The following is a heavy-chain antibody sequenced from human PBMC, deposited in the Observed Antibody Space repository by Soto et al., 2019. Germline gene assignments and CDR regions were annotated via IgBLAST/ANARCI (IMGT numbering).Heavy chain of an antibody. D-gene: IGHD5-12*01. J-gene: IGHJ6*02. CDR3: AKSGYSAYNFSGMDV. CDR1: GFTFSNYA. V-gene: IGHV3-23*01. CDR2: ISGGAGTT. Sequence: DVQLLESGGGLVQPGGSLRLSCAASGFTFSNYAMSWVRQAPGKGLEWVSVISGGAGTTYYADSVKGRFTISRDNSKNKLYLQMNSLRGEDTAVYYGAKSGYSAYNFSGMDVCGQGTTVTVSS.